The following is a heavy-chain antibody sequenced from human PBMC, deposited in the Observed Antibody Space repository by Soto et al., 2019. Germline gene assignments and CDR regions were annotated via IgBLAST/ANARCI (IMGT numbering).Heavy chain of an antibody. CDR3: ARENFGVVIHDAFDL. CDR1: GGSVSSGSYY. CDR2: IYDSETT. J-gene: IGHJ3*01. V-gene: IGHV4-31*03. D-gene: IGHD3-3*01. Sequence: QVQLQESGPGLVRPSQTLSLTCTVSGGSVSSGSYYWNWIRQHPGKGLEWLGYIYDSETTYYNPSLKSRLTISVDTSKNQFSLKVTSVTPADTAVYYSARENFGVVIHDAFDLWGQGTMVTVSS.